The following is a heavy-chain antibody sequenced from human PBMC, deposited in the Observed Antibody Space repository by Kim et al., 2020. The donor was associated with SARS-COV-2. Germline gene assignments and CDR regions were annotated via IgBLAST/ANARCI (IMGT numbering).Heavy chain of an antibody. CDR3: ARQYYYDSSGYDAFDI. J-gene: IGHJ3*02. V-gene: IGHV4-61*07. D-gene: IGHD3-22*01. Sequence: SLKSRVTISVDTSKNQFSLKLSSVTAADTAVYYCARQYYYDSSGYDAFDIWGQGTMVTVSS.